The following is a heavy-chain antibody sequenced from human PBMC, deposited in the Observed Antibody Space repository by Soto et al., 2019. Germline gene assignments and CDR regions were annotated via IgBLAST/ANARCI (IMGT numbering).Heavy chain of an antibody. V-gene: IGHV3-30-3*01. CDR3: ARDRVAYDSSGYGYFDY. J-gene: IGHJ4*02. Sequence: SGGSLRLSCAASGFTFSSYAMHWVRQAPGKGLEWVAVISYDGSNKYYADSVKGRFTISRDNSKNTLYLQMNSLRAEDTAVYYCARDRVAYDSSGYGYFDYWGQGTLVTVSS. CDR1: GFTFSSYA. CDR2: ISYDGSNK. D-gene: IGHD3-22*01.